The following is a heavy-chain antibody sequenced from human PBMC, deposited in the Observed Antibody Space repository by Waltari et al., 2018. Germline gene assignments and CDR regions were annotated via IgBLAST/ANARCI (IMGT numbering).Heavy chain of an antibody. D-gene: IGHD3-10*01. CDR1: GFTVSSNY. V-gene: IGHV3-53*02. J-gene: IGHJ6*03. CDR3: ARDLRLYYGSGSYYNYYYYMDV. Sequence: EVQLVETGGGLIQPGGSLRLSCAASGFTVSSNYISWVRKAPGKGLEWVSVIYSGGSTYYADSVKGRFTISRDNSKNTLYLQMNSLRAEDTAVYYCARDLRLYYGSGSYYNYYYYMDVWGKGTTVTVSS. CDR2: IYSGGST.